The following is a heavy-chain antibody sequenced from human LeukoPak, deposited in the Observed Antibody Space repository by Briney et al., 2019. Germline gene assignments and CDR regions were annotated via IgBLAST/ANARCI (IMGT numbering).Heavy chain of an antibody. CDR1: GYTFTSYD. D-gene: IGHD1-14*01. CDR3: ARVRQSITAYYFDY. Sequence: ASVKVSCKASGYTFTSYDINWVRQASGQGLEWMGWISAYNGNTNYAQKLQGRVTMTTDTSTSTAYMELRSLRSDDTAVYYCARVRQSITAYYFDYWGQGTLVTVSS. CDR2: ISAYNGNT. J-gene: IGHJ4*02. V-gene: IGHV1-18*01.